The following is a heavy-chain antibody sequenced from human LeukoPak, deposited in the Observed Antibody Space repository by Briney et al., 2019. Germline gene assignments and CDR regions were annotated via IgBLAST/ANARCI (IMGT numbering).Heavy chain of an antibody. CDR1: VYTFCRYE. J-gene: IGHJ3*02. V-gene: IGHV3-74*01. CDR3: ARDGLSSWGAFDI. CDR2: INSDGSST. D-gene: IGHD6-6*01. Sequence: GGSLRLSCAASVYTFCRYEMNCVPQAPGKGLVCVSRINSDGSSTSYTDSVKGRFTISRDNVKNTLYLQMNSLRAEDTAVYYCARDGLSSWGAFDIWGQGTMVTVSS.